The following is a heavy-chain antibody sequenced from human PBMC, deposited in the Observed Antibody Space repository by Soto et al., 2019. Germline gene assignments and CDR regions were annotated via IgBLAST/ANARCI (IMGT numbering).Heavy chain of an antibody. V-gene: IGHV1-69*13. J-gene: IGHJ5*02. D-gene: IGHD3-10*01. CDR2: IIPIFGTA. CDR3: AREYYYGSRGFDP. Sequence: ASVKGSFKASGGTFSSYAISWVRQAPGQGLEWMGGIIPIFGTANYAQKFQGRVTINADEYTSKDYMELSSLRSEETAVYYCAREYYYGSRGFDPWGQGNLVTVSS. CDR1: GGTFSSYA.